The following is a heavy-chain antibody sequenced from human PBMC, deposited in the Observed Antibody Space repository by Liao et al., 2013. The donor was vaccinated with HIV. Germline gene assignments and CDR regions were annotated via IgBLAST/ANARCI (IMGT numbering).Heavy chain of an antibody. J-gene: IGHJ4*02. CDR3: AQDPGHPHWVEWRVDY. Sequence: QVQLQESGPGLVKPSQTLSLTCTVSGGSISSGDYYWSWIRQPPGKGLEWIGYIYYSGSTYYNPSLKSRVTISVDTSKNQFSLKLSSVTAADTAVYYCAQDPGHPHWVEWRVDYWGQGTLVTVSS. CDR2: IYYSGST. CDR1: GGSISSGDYY. V-gene: IGHV4-30-4*08. D-gene: IGHD3-3*01.